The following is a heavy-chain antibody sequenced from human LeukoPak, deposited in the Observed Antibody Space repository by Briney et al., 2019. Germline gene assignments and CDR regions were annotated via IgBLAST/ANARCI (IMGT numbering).Heavy chain of an antibody. Sequence: ASVKVSCKASGGTFSSYAISWVRQAPGQGLEWMGGIIPVFGTANYAQKFQGRVTITADESTSTAYMELSSLRSEDTAVYYCARDPRVVVIPDYYYYGMAVWGQGTTVTVSS. J-gene: IGHJ6*02. CDR2: IIPVFGTA. V-gene: IGHV1-69*13. CDR3: ARDPRVVVIPDYYYYGMAV. D-gene: IGHD3-22*01. CDR1: GGTFSSYA.